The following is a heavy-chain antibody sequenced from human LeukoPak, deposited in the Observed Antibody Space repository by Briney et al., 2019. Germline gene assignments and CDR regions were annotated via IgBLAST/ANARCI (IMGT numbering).Heavy chain of an antibody. Sequence: SETLSLTCTVSGGSISSGGYYWSWIRQHPGKGLEWIGYIYYSGSTYYNPSLKSRVTISVDTSKNQFSLKLSSVTAADTAVYYCAKSPSGYSSTFIDYWGQGTLVTVSS. D-gene: IGHD3-9*01. J-gene: IGHJ4*02. CDR3: AKSPSGYSSTFIDY. V-gene: IGHV4-31*03. CDR1: GGSISSGGYY. CDR2: IYYSGST.